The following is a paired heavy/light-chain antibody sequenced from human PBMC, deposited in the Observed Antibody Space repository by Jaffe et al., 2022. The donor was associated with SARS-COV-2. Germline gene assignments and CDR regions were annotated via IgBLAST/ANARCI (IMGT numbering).Heavy chain of an antibody. CDR1: GVPISSYY. Sequence: QVQLQESGPGLVRPSETLSLTCTVTGVPISSYYWGWIRQAPGKGLEWVGYIFNRGSANYNPSLKSRTTISLDASQNQFSLDLVSVAAADTAVYYCARVAVPWSTGLYLIDSWGPGTLVTVSS. D-gene: IGHD2-8*02. CDR3: ARVAVPWSTGLYLIDS. V-gene: IGHV4-59*01. J-gene: IGHJ4*02. CDR2: IFNRGSA.
Light chain of an antibody. V-gene: IGLV1-44*01. CDR2: TNN. J-gene: IGLJ2*01. Sequence: QSVLTQPPSASGAPGQRVTISCFGGTFNIGTYTVNWFQQSPGTAPKLLVDTNNRRPSGVPDRFSGSKSGATASLAISGLRSEDAADYYCAAWDDTLRGVVFGGGTKLTVL. CDR1: TFNIGTYT. CDR3: AAWDDTLRGVV.